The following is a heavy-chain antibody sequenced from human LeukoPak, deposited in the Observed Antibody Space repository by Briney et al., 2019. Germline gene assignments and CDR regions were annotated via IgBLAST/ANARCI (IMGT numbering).Heavy chain of an antibody. Sequence: SETLSLTCAVYGGSFSGYYWSWIRQPAGKGLEWIGRIYTSGSTNYNPSLKSRVTISVDTSKNQFSLKLSSVTAADTAVYYCARDYYDFWSGSYYYYYYMDVWGKGTTVTVSS. V-gene: IGHV4-4*07. J-gene: IGHJ6*03. CDR2: IYTSGST. CDR3: ARDYYDFWSGSYYYYYYMDV. CDR1: GGSFSGYY. D-gene: IGHD3-3*01.